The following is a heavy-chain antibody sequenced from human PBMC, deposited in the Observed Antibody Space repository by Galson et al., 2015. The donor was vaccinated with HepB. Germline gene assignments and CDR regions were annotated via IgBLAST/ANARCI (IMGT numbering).Heavy chain of an antibody. CDR2: IYHTGST. D-gene: IGHD3-9*01. CDR1: GGSISSDDYY. CDR3: ARGDWLDAFDI. Sequence: LSLTCTVSGGSISSDDYYWNWIRQPPGKGLEWIGYIYHTGSTYYNPSLKSRVIISVDTSKNQFSLRLSSVTAADTAVYYCARGDWLDAFDIWGQGTMVTVSS. V-gene: IGHV4-30-4*01. J-gene: IGHJ3*02.